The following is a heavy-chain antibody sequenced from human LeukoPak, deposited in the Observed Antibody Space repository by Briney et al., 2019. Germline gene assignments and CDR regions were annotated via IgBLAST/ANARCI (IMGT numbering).Heavy chain of an antibody. CDR1: GYSVTSYG. Sequence: ASVKVSCKASGYSVTSYGISWVRQAPGQGLEWMGWMSAYNGNRNYAQKLQGRVTMTTDTSTSTAYMELRSLRSDDTAVYYCARDPRPDIVVVPAANNSYYYYMDVWGKGPTVTISS. CDR2: MSAYNGNR. J-gene: IGHJ6*03. V-gene: IGHV1-18*01. CDR3: ARDPRPDIVVVPAANNSYYYYMDV. D-gene: IGHD2-2*01.